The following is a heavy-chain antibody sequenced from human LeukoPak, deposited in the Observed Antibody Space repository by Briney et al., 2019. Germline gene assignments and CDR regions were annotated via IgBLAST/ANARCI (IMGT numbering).Heavy chain of an antibody. D-gene: IGHD1-1*01. CDR3: AKDQVERLIDY. CDR1: GFTVSSNY. J-gene: IGHJ4*02. V-gene: IGHV3-66*01. CDR2: IYSGGST. Sequence: GGSLRLSCAASGFTVSSNYMSWVRQAPGKGLEWVSVIYSGGSTYYADSVKGRFTISRDNSKNTLYHQMNSLRAEDTAVYYCAKDQVERLIDYWGQGTLVTVSS.